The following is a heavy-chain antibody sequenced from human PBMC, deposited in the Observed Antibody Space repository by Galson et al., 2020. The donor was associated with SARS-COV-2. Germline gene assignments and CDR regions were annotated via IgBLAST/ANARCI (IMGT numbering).Heavy chain of an antibody. CDR1: GYTFISFY. J-gene: IGHJ4*02. CDR3: AREWGDINSSVFDY. V-gene: IGHV1-46*04. CDR2: IHPSGDIT. D-gene: IGHD2-21*01. Sequence: RQDGPVKVSCKASGYTFISFYIHWVRQAPGQGLEWMGVIHPSGDITSYAQKLRGRVTVTRDMSTQTVYMELSSLTSEDTAVYYCAREWGDINSSVFDYWGQGSLVVVSS.